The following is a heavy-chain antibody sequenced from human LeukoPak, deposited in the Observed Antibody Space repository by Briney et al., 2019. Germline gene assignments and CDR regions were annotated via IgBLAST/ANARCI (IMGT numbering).Heavy chain of an antibody. Sequence: SVKVSCKASVGTFSSYAISWVRQAPGQGLEWMGGIIPIFGTGNYAQKFQGRVTISADESTSTAYMELSSLGAEETAVYFCARNLVVVPAARGYYYYYYMDVWGKGTTVTVSS. CDR1: VGTFSSYA. V-gene: IGHV1-69*13. J-gene: IGHJ6*03. CDR2: IIPIFGTG. CDR3: ARNLVVVPAARGYYYYYYMDV. D-gene: IGHD2-2*01.